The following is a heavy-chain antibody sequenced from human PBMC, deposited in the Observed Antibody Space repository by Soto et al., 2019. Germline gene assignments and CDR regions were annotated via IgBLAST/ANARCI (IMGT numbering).Heavy chain of an antibody. J-gene: IGHJ5*02. V-gene: IGHV1-18*04. CDR2: ISAYNGNT. D-gene: IGHD5-18*01. CDR3: AREGQLWSNWFDP. Sequence: QVQLVQSGAEVKKPGASVKVSCKASGYTFTSYGISWVRQAPGQGLEWMGWISAYNGNTNYAQKFQGRVTITADESTSTAYMELSSLRSEDTAVYYCAREGQLWSNWFDPWGQGTLVTVSS. CDR1: GYTFTSYG.